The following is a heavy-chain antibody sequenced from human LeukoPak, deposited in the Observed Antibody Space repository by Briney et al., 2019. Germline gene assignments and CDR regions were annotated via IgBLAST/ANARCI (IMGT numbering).Heavy chain of an antibody. J-gene: IGHJ4*02. V-gene: IGHV3-30*18. CDR3: AKGAVRSTVVSPEYCFDY. Sequence: GGSLRLSCAASGFTFSAYGMHWVRQAPGKGLEWAALISYDGSKKYYADSVKGRFTISRDNSKNTLYVQMNSLRAEDTAVYYCAKGAVRSTVVSPEYCFDYWGQGTMVTVSS. D-gene: IGHD4-23*01. CDR2: ISYDGSKK. CDR1: GFTFSAYG.